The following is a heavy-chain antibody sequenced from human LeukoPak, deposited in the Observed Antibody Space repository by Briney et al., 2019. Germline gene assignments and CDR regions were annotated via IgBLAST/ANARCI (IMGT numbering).Heavy chain of an antibody. D-gene: IGHD1-26*01. CDR1: GYSFTSYC. Sequence: GESLKISCKVSGYSFTSYCIGWVRQMPGKGLEWMGIIYPGDSGPTYSPSFQGQVTISVVKSINTAYLQWSSLQASDTAMYYCGMSGDRVPLQDDVFDVWGQGTMVTVST. CDR3: GMSGDRVPLQDDVFDV. V-gene: IGHV5-51*01. CDR2: IYPGDSGP. J-gene: IGHJ3*01.